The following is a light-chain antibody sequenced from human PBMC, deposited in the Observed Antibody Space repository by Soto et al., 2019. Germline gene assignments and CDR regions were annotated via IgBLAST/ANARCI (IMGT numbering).Light chain of an antibody. J-gene: IGLJ2*01. CDR1: SSDVGAYNY. Sequence: QSALTQPASVSGSPGQSITISCTGTSSDVGAYNYVSWYQQHPGKAPKLLIYEVSNRPSGVSNRFSCSKSGNTASLTISGRQAEDEADYYCSSYTTTRTLVFGGGTKVTVL. CDR3: SSYTTTRTLV. CDR2: EVS. V-gene: IGLV2-14*01.